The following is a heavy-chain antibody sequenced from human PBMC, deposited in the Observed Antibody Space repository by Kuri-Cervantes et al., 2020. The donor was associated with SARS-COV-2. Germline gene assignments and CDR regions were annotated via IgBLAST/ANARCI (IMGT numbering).Heavy chain of an antibody. Sequence: GGSLRLSCAASGFTFSNAWMSWVRQAPGKGLEWVGRIISKTDGGTTNYAAPVKGRFTISRDDSKHPLYLQMNSLKTEDTAVYYCTTSITGTPFDYWGQGTLVTVSS. D-gene: IGHD1-20*01. J-gene: IGHJ4*02. V-gene: IGHV3-15*01. CDR1: GFTFSNAW. CDR3: TTSITGTPFDY. CDR2: IISKTDGGTT.